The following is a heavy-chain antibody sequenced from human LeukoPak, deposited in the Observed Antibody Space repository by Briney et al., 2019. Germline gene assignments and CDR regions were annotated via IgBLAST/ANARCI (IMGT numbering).Heavy chain of an antibody. J-gene: IGHJ6*02. CDR3: ARVRAYYDSSGYSYGMDV. V-gene: IGHV3-7*01. CDR2: IKQDGSEK. Sequence: PGGSLRLSCAASGFTFSSYWMSWVRQAPGKGLEWVANIKQDGSEKYYVDSVKGRFTISRDNAKNSLYLQMNSLRAEDTAVYYCARVRAYYDSSGYSYGMDVWGQGTTVTVSS. CDR1: GFTFSSYW. D-gene: IGHD3-22*01.